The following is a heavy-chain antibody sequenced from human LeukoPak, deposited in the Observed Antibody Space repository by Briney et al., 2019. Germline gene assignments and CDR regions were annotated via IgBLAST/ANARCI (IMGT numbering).Heavy chain of an antibody. D-gene: IGHD1-1*01. Sequence: PGGSLRLSCAASDFTFSSYWMSWVRQAPGKGLEWAANINQDGSDKRYMDSVRGRFTISRDNAKNSLSLHMDSLRAEDTAVYYCARVGYNWDDDGVDYWGQGTLVTVSS. CDR3: ARVGYNWDDDGVDY. J-gene: IGHJ4*02. CDR1: DFTFSSYW. CDR2: INQDGSDK. V-gene: IGHV3-7*01.